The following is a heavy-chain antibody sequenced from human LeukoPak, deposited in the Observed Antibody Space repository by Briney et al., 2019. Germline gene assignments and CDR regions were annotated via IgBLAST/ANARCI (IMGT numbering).Heavy chain of an antibody. J-gene: IGHJ6*02. V-gene: IGHV3-30-3*01. CDR1: GFTFSSYA. D-gene: IGHD3-22*01. Sequence: GGSLRLSCAASGFTFSSYAMHWVRQAPGKGLEWEAVISYDGSNKYYADSVKGRFTISRDNSKNTLYLQMNSLRAEDTAVYYCARDGSTMIVVVTTEGYGMDVWGQGTTVTVSS. CDR3: ARDGSTMIVVVTTEGYGMDV. CDR2: ISYDGSNK.